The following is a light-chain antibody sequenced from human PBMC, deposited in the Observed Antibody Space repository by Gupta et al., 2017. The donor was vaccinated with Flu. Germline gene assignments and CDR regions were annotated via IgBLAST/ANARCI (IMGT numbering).Light chain of an antibody. J-gene: IGLJ3*02. CDR2: RNN. Sequence: QSVLTQPPSASGTPGQRVTLPCSGSSSNIGTYYVYWYQHHPGTAPKVLIYRNNQRPSGVPDRFSGSKSGNSASLAISGLRSEDEGDYYCKSWDDNLRGQVFGGGTKLTVL. CDR1: SSNIGTYY. CDR3: KSWDDNLRGQV. V-gene: IGLV1-47*01.